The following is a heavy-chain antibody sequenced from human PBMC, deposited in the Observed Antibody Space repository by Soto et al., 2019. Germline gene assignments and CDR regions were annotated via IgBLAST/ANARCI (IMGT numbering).Heavy chain of an antibody. J-gene: IGHJ4*02. CDR3: ARDYGYDSSGYLFDY. CDR1: GFTFDDYA. Sequence: GGSLRLSCEASGFTFDDYAMHWVRQTPGKGLEWVSGISWNSGGIGYADSVEGRFTISRDNAKNSLYLQINSLRAEDTALYYCARDYGYDSSGYLFDYWGQGTLVTVSS. V-gene: IGHV3-9*01. D-gene: IGHD3-22*01. CDR2: ISWNSGGI.